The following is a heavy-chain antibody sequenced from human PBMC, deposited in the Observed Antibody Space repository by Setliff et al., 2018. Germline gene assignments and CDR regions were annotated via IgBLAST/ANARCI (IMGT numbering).Heavy chain of an antibody. CDR2: IYHDGNS. CDR3: ARGRNFWSGYYYTDYFQH. V-gene: IGHV4-4*02. CDR1: GVSINSLSW. J-gene: IGHJ1*01. Sequence: SETLSLTCAVSGVSINSLSWWSWVRQSPGKGLEWIGEIYHDGNSNYNPSLKSRVTISVDTSKNQFSLKLSSVTAADTAVYYCARGRNFWSGYYYTDYFQHWGQGTLVTVSS. D-gene: IGHD3-3*01.